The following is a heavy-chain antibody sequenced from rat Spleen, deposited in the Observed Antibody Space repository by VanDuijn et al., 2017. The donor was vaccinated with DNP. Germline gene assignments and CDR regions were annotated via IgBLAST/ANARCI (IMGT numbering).Heavy chain of an antibody. CDR3: ARWGSHFDS. CDR1: GYSITSNY. J-gene: IGHJ2*01. D-gene: IGHD1-2*01. V-gene: IGHV3-1*01. CDR2: ISYSGST. Sequence: EVQLQESGSGLVKPSQSLSLTCSVTGYSITSNYWGWIRKFPGNKMEYIGHISYSGSTNYNPSLRSRISITRDTSKNHFFLQLNSVTTEDTATYYCARWGSHFDSWGQGVMVTVSS.